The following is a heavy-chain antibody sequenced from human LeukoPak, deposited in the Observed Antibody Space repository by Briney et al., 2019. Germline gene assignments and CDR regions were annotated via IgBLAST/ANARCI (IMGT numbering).Heavy chain of an antibody. CDR2: VCYSGAS. J-gene: IGHJ6*02. CDR1: GGSISTYY. V-gene: IGHV4-59*01. Sequence: SETLSLTCSLSGGSISTYYWSWIRQPPGKGLEWIGYVCYSGASNYNPSLKSRLTISVDKSKNQFSLKLSSVTAADTAVYYCARGYGSGSSDYYYGMDVWGHGATVTVSS. D-gene: IGHD3-10*01. CDR3: ARGYGSGSSDYYYGMDV.